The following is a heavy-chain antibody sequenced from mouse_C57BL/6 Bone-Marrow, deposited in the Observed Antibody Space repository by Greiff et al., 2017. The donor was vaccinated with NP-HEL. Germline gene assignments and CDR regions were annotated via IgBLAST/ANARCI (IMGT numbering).Heavy chain of an antibody. Sequence: QVQLQQSGPELVKPGASVKISCKASGYAFSRSWMNWVKQRPGKGLEWIGRIYPGDGDTNYNGKFKGKATLTADKSSSTAYMQLSSLTSEDSAVYFCAREEVYYGNWNYAMDYWGQGTSVTVSS. CDR3: AREEVYYGNWNYAMDY. J-gene: IGHJ4*01. V-gene: IGHV1-82*01. CDR2: IYPGDGDT. CDR1: GYAFSRSW. D-gene: IGHD2-1*01.